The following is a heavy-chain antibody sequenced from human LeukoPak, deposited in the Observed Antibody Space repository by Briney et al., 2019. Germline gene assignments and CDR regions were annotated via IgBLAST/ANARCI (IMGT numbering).Heavy chain of an antibody. CDR1: GGSISSSSYY. J-gene: IGHJ4*02. CDR2: IYYSGST. D-gene: IGHD3-3*01. V-gene: IGHV4-39*01. CDR3: AVELTIFGVVTNHPLDY. Sequence: PSETLSLTCTVSGGSISSSSYYWGWIRQPPGKGPEWIGSIYYSGSTYYNPSLKSRVTISVDTSKNQFSLKLSSVTAADTAVYYCAVELTIFGVVTNHPLDYWGQGTLVTVSS.